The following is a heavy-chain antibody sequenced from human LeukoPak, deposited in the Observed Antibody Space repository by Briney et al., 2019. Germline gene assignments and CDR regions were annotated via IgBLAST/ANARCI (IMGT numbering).Heavy chain of an antibody. V-gene: IGHV3-21*01. D-gene: IGHD4-17*01. CDR3: ARGRWYGDNNDY. Sequence: GGSLRLSCAASGFTFSSYSMNWVRQAPGKGLEWVSSISSSSNYIYYADSVKGRFTISRDNAKNSLYLQMNSLRAEDTAVYYCARGRWYGDNNDYWGQGTLVTVSS. CDR1: GFTFSSYS. CDR2: ISSSSNYI. J-gene: IGHJ4*02.